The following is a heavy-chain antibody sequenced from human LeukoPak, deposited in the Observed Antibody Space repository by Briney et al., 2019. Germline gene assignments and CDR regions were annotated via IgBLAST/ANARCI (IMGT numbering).Heavy chain of an antibody. Sequence: SETLSLTCTVSGGSISDYYCNWIRQPPGKGLEWIGYVYYSGRTNYNPSLKSRVTISVDTSKNQFSLNLSSVTAADTAVYFCARRAFSYYGMDVWGQGTTVTVSS. J-gene: IGHJ6*02. V-gene: IGHV4-59*08. CDR2: VYYSGRT. CDR1: GGSISDYY. CDR3: ARRAFSYYGMDV.